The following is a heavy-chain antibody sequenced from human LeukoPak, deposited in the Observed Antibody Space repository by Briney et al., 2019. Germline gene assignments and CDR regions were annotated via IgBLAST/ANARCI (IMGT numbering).Heavy chain of an antibody. CDR3: AKDFRIGYSAHFDY. V-gene: IGHV3-23*01. J-gene: IGHJ4*02. D-gene: IGHD2-21*01. CDR1: GFTFSSYA. CDR2: ISGSGDNT. Sequence: GGSLTLSCAASGFTFSSYAMTWVRQAPGKGLEWVSAISGSGDNTYYADSVKGRFSISRDNSKNTLYLQMGSLRGEDTAVYYCAKDFRIGYSAHFDYWGQGALVTVSS.